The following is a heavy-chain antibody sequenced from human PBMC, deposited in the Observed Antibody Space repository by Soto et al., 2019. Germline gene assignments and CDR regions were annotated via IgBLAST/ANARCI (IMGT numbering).Heavy chain of an antibody. J-gene: IGHJ4*02. V-gene: IGHV3-48*02. CDR3: XXXXXXXXXXXHGNY. CDR2: ISSSKTT. CDR1: GITFSSYS. Sequence: EVQLVESGGGLVQPGESLRLSCTASGITFSSYSMNWVRQAPGKGLEWLSYISSSKTTYADSVKGRFTISRDNAKNSVYLQMNSLRDEDTAVYYXXXXXXXXXXXXHGNYWGRGTRVTVSS.